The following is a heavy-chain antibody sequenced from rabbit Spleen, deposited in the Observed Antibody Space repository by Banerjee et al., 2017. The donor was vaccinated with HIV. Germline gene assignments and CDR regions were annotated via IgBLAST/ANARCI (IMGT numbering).Heavy chain of an antibody. V-gene: IGHV1S45*01. D-gene: IGHD1-1*01. Sequence: QEQLVESGGGLVQPEGSLTLTCKASGLDFSSSYWICWVRQAPGKGLEWIACIYVGSGGGTKYASWAKGRFTISKTSSTTVTLQMTSLTVADTATYLCARDLVAVIGWNFSLWGPGTLVTVS. CDR1: GLDFSSSYW. J-gene: IGHJ4*01. CDR3: ARDLVAVIGWNFSL. CDR2: IYVGSGGGT.